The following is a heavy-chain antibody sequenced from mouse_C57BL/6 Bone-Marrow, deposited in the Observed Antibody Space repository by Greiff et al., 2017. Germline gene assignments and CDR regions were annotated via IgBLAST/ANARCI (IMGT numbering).Heavy chain of an antibody. V-gene: IGHV14-4*01. CDR1: GFNIKDDY. CDR3: TAGGEGGFAY. Sequence: GQLKESGAELVRPGASVKLSCTASGFNIKDDYMHWVKQRPEQGLEWIGWIDPENGDTEYASKFQGKATITADTYSNTAYLQLSSLTSEDTAVYCCTAGGEGGFAYWGQGTLVTVSA. J-gene: IGHJ3*01. CDR2: IDPENGDT. D-gene: IGHD4-1*01.